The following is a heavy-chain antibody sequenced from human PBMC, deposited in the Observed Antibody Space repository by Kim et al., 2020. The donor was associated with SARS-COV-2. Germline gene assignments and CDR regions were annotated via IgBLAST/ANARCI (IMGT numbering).Heavy chain of an antibody. Sequence: SETLSLTCTVSGGSMSSYYWSWIRQPPGKGLEWIGYIYYSGSTNYNPSLKSRVTISVDTSKNQFSLKLSSVTAADTAVYYCARFGIGWYDILTGYYRPDAFDIWGQGTMVTVSS. CDR1: GGSMSSYY. D-gene: IGHD3-9*01. CDR3: ARFGIGWYDILTGYYRPDAFDI. V-gene: IGHV4-59*01. CDR2: IYYSGST. J-gene: IGHJ3*02.